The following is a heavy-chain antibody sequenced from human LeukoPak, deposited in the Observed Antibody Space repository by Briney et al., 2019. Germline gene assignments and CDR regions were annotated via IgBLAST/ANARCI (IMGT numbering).Heavy chain of an antibody. D-gene: IGHD3-22*01. CDR2: INAYNGNT. J-gene: IGHJ4*02. Sequence: ASVKVSCKASGYTFTSYGISWVRQAPGQGLEWMGWINAYNGNTNYAQKLQGRVTMTTDTSTSTAYMELRSLRSDDTAVYYCARGDRRAPYYYDSSGDYWGQGTLVTVSS. CDR1: GYTFTSYG. CDR3: ARGDRRAPYYYDSSGDY. V-gene: IGHV1-18*01.